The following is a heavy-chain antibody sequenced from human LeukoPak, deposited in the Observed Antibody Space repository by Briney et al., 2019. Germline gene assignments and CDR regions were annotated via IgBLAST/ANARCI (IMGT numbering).Heavy chain of an antibody. CDR2: IYYSGST. D-gene: IGHD3-10*01. Sequence: SETPSLTCTVSGGSISSYYWSWIRQPPGKGLEWIGYIYYSGSTNYNPSLKSRVTISVDTSKNQFSLKLSSVTAADTAVYYCARGGFGERPDYYFDYWGQGTLVTVSS. V-gene: IGHV4-59*01. J-gene: IGHJ4*02. CDR3: ARGGFGERPDYYFDY. CDR1: GGSISSYY.